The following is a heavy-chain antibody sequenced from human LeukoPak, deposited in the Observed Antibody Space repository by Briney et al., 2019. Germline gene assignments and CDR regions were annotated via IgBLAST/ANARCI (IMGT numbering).Heavy chain of an antibody. CDR3: ARTCSSSSCYMVH. CDR2: ISVYNGNT. D-gene: IGHD2-2*02. V-gene: IGHV1-18*01. CDR1: GYTFANFG. Sequence: PLASVKVSCKASGYTFANFGITWVRQAPGQGLECMGWISVYNGNTNYAQNLQGRVTLTTDTSTSTAYMELRSLRSDDTALYYCARTCSSSSCYMVHWGQGTLVTVSS. J-gene: IGHJ4*02.